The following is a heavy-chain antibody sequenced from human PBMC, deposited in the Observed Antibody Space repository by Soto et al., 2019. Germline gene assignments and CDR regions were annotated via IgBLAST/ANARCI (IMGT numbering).Heavy chain of an antibody. CDR2: ISGSGGST. CDR1: GFTFSNYA. J-gene: IGHJ4*02. D-gene: IGHD3-10*01. V-gene: IGHV3-23*01. Sequence: EVQLLESGGGLVQPGGSLRLSCAASGFTFSNYAMSWVRQAPGKGPEWVSAISGSGGSTYYADSVKGRFTISRDNSKNTLYLQMNSLRAEDTAVYYCASLRGVITSYYFDYWGQGTLVTVSS. CDR3: ASLRGVITSYYFDY.